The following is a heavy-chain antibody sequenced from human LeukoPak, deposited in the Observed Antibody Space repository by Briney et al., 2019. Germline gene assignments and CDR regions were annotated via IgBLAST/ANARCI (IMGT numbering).Heavy chain of an antibody. V-gene: IGHV3-30*02. CDR2: IRYDGSNK. J-gene: IGHJ4*02. CDR1: GFTFSSYG. Sequence: PGGSLRLSCAASGFTFSSYGMHWVRRAPGKGLEWVAFIRYDGSNKYYADSVKGRFTISRDNSKNTLYLQMNSLRAEDTAVYYCARNHGGNYFSYYFDYWGQGTLVTVSS. D-gene: IGHD1-7*01. CDR3: ARNHGGNYFSYYFDY.